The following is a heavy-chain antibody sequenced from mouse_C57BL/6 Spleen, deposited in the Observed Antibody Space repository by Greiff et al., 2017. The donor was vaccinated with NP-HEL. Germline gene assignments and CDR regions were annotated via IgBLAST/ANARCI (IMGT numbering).Heavy chain of an antibody. Sequence: EVQLQQSGPELVKPGASVKISCKASGYTFTDYYMNWVKQSHGKSLEWIGDINPNNGGTSYNQKFKGKATLTVDKSSSTADMELRSLTSEDSAVYYCARRGYGSSYPAYWYFDVWGTGTTVTVSS. CDR2: INPNNGGT. CDR1: GYTFTDYY. CDR3: ARRGYGSSYPAYWYFDV. V-gene: IGHV1-26*01. J-gene: IGHJ1*03. D-gene: IGHD1-1*01.